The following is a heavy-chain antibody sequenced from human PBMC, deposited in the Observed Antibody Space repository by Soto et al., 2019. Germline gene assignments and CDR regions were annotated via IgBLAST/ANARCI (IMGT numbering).Heavy chain of an antibody. D-gene: IGHD2-2*01. Sequence: GGSLRLSCTASGFMFSSYTMNWVRQAPGKGLEWVSSVSFRGDIYYADSLEGRFTISRDDAKNSLYLQMNSLRAEDTAVYYCARGCSSASCYYYWGQGTLVTVSS. CDR2: VSFRGDI. CDR1: GFMFSSYT. J-gene: IGHJ4*02. V-gene: IGHV3-21*01. CDR3: ARGCSSASCYYY.